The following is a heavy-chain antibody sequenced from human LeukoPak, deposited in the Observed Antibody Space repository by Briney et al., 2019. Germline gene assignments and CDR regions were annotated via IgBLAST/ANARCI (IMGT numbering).Heavy chain of an antibody. CDR3: ARDCGGDCYQNAFDT. Sequence: SETPSLTCTVSGVSISSYYWSWIRQPPGKGLGWIGYIYYSGSTNYNPSLKSRVTISVDTSKNQFSLKLSSVTAADTAVYYCARDCGGDCYQNAFDTWGQGTMVTVSS. CDR1: GVSISSYY. J-gene: IGHJ3*02. D-gene: IGHD2-21*02. CDR2: IYYSGST. V-gene: IGHV4-59*01.